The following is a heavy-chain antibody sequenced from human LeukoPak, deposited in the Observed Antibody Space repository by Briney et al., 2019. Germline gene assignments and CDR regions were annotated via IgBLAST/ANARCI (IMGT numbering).Heavy chain of an antibody. CDR3: ARGLGISWYNWFDP. CDR2: FDPEDGET. D-gene: IGHD6-13*01. CDR1: GYTLTELS. V-gene: IGHV1-24*01. Sequence: ASVKVSCKVSGYTLTELSMHWVRQAPGKGLEWMGGFDPEDGETLYAQKFQGRVTITTDESTSTAYMELSSLRSEDTAVYYCARGLGISWYNWFDPWGQGTLVTVSS. J-gene: IGHJ5*02.